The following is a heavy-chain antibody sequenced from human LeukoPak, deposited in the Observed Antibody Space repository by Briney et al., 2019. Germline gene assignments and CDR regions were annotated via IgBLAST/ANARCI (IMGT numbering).Heavy chain of an antibody. CDR2: IYSDNT. Sequence: GGSLRFSCTVSGFTVISNSMSWVRQAPGKGLEWVSFIYSDNTHYSDSVTRRFTISRDNSKNTLYLQMNSLRADDTAVYYCARRAGAYSHPYDYWGQGTLVTVSS. CDR1: GFTVISNS. J-gene: IGHJ4*02. CDR3: ARRAGAYSHPYDY. V-gene: IGHV3-53*01. D-gene: IGHD4/OR15-4a*01.